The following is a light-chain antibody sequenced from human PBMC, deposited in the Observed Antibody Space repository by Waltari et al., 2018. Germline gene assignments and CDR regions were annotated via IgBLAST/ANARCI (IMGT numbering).Light chain of an antibody. V-gene: IGKV1-39*01. CDR1: QSISSY. J-gene: IGKJ1*01. CDR3: QQSYSTPPWT. Sequence: IQMTQSPSSLSASVGDRVTIPCRASQSISSYLNWYQQKPGKVPKLLIYAASSLQSGVPSRFSGSGSGTDFTLTISSLQPEDFATYYCQQSYSTPPWTFGQGTKVEIK. CDR2: AAS.